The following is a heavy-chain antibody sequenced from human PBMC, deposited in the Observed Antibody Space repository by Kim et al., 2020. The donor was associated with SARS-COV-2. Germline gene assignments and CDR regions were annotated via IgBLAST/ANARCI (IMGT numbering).Heavy chain of an antibody. Sequence: GGSLRLSCAASGFTFDDYGMSWVRQAPGTGLEWVSGINWNGGSTGYADSVKGRFTISRDNAKNSLYLQMNSLRAEDTALYHCARVRLDCSSTSCDYYFDYWGQGTLVTVSS. D-gene: IGHD2-2*01. CDR2: INWNGGST. V-gene: IGHV3-20*01. J-gene: IGHJ4*02. CDR1: GFTFDDYG. CDR3: ARVRLDCSSTSCDYYFDY.